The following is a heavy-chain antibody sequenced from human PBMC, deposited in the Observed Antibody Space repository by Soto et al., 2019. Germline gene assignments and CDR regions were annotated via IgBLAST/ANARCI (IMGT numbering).Heavy chain of an antibody. CDR3: ARRHLAVAVSPWFDP. CDR2: IDLSGEK. Sequence: QVTLTASGHVLVQPTETLTFRCTVSGLSITDSEMGVSWIRQPPGQPLEWLAHIDLSGEKSYRTFLKSRLAISKDTSKSQIVLTMTNMDPADTATYYCARRHLAVAVSPWFDPWGQGIPVTVSS. D-gene: IGHD6-19*01. CDR1: GLSITDSEMG. V-gene: IGHV2-26*01. J-gene: IGHJ5*02.